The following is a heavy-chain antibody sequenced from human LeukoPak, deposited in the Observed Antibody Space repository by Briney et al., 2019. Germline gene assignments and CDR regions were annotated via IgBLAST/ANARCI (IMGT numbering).Heavy chain of an antibody. CDR2: ICYSGST. CDR1: GGSISSYY. D-gene: IGHD3-16*01. J-gene: IGHJ5*02. Sequence: PSQTLSLTCTVSGGSISSYYWSWIRQPPGKGLEWIGYICYSGSTNYNPSLKSRVTISVDTSKNQFSLKLSSVTAADTAVYYCARTQNVLGGWFDPWGQGTLVTVSS. V-gene: IGHV4-59*01. CDR3: ARTQNVLGGWFDP.